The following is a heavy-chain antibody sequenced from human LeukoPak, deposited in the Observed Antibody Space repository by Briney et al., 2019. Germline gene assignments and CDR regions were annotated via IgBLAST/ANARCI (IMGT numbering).Heavy chain of an antibody. J-gene: IGHJ4*02. CDR1: GFTFSNYA. CDR3: AKKMGTIRGFDY. D-gene: IGHD5-24*01. Sequence: GRSLRLSCAASGFTFSNYAMSWVRQAPGKWLEWVSGISDGGVNTYHADSVMGRFTVSRDNSKNTLFLQMNSLRAEDTAVYYCAKKMGTIRGFDYWGQGTLVTVSS. V-gene: IGHV3-23*01. CDR2: ISDGGVNT.